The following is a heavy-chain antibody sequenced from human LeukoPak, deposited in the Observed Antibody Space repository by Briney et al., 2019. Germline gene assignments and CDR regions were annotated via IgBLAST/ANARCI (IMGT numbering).Heavy chain of an antibody. CDR1: GFTFSNYA. CDR2: IRYDGSKR. J-gene: IGHJ4*02. Sequence: GGSLRLSCAASGFTFSNYAMHWVRQAPGMGLEWVAFIRYDGSKRYYADSVNGRFTISRDNSKNTLYLQLNSLRAEDTAVYYCATERPDTSGSKIDYWGQGTLVTVSS. CDR3: ATERPDTSGSKIDY. V-gene: IGHV3-30*02. D-gene: IGHD3-22*01.